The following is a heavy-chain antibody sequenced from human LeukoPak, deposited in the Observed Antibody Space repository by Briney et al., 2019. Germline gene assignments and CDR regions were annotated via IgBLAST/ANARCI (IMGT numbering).Heavy chain of an antibody. D-gene: IGHD5-18*01. CDR2: INQAGSEK. Sequence: GGSLRLSCAASGFTFNNYWMNWVRQAPGKGLEWVANINQAGSEKNYVDSVKGRFPISRDNAKKSLYLQMNSLRVEDTAVYYCARDRAMDDYWGQGTLVTDSS. CDR3: ARDRAMDDY. J-gene: IGHJ4*02. CDR1: GFTFNNYW. V-gene: IGHV3-7*01.